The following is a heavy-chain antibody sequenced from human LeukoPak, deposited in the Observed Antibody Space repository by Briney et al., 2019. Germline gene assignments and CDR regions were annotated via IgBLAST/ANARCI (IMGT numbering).Heavy chain of an antibody. Sequence: ASVKVSCKASGYTFTSYDLNWVRQATGQGLEWMGWMNPNSGDTGYAQKFRGRVSMTSNTSIGTAYMELSSLRSEDTAVYYCVREKATILTWGQGTLVTVSS. D-gene: IGHD5-12*01. V-gene: IGHV1-8*01. CDR2: MNPNSGDT. CDR3: VREKATILT. J-gene: IGHJ5*02. CDR1: GYTFTSYD.